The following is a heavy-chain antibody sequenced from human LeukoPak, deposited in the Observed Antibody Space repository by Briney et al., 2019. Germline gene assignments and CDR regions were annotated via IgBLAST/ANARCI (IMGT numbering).Heavy chain of an antibody. CDR1: GFTFSSFS. CDR2: ISSSSSST. J-gene: IGHJ4*02. D-gene: IGHD4-17*01. CDR3: ARVIGSYGDSAY. V-gene: IGHV3-48*04. Sequence: GGSLRLSWAASGFTFSSFSMNWVRQAPGKGLEWISYISSSSSSTYYADSVKGRFTISRDNAKNSLYLQMNSLRAEDTAVYYCARVIGSYGDSAYWGQGTLVTVSS.